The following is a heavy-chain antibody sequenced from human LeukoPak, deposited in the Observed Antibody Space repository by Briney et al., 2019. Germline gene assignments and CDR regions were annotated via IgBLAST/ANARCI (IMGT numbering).Heavy chain of an antibody. V-gene: IGHV1-2*02. J-gene: IGHJ4*02. Sequence: ASVKVSCKASGYTFTSYGISWVRQAPGQGLEWMGWINPNSGGTNYAQKLQGRVTMTRDTSISTAYMELSRLRSDDTAVYYCAGASYYDFWSGYYPFDYWGQGTLVTVSS. CDR1: GYTFTSYG. CDR2: INPNSGGT. D-gene: IGHD3-3*01. CDR3: AGASYYDFWSGYYPFDY.